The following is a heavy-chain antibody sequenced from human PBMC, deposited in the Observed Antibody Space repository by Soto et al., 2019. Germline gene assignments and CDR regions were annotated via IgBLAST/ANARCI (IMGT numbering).Heavy chain of an antibody. CDR3: ARSVEMATIKGPPLGY. CDR2: INHSGST. Sequence: SETLSLTCAVYGGSFSGYYWSWIRQPPGKGLEWIGEINHSGSTNYNPSLKSRVTISVDTSKNQFSLKLSSVTAADTAVYYCARSVEMATIKGPPLGYWGQGTQVTVSS. CDR1: GGSFSGYY. V-gene: IGHV4-34*01. J-gene: IGHJ4*02. D-gene: IGHD5-12*01.